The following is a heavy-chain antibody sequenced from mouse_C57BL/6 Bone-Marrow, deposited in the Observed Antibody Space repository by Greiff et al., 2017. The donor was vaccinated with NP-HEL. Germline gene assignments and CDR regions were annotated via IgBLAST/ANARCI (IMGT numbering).Heavy chain of an antibody. Sequence: DVHLVESGGGLVQPGGSLSLSCEASGFTFTDYYMSWVRQTPGKALEWLGFIRTKASGYTTEYSSYVKGRLTISRDNCKSIIYLQMNALRAEDSATYYCARSIYYDNADNPFYAMDYWGQGTSVTVSS. V-gene: IGHV7-3*01. CDR3: ARSIYYDNADNPFYAMDY. D-gene: IGHD2-4*01. CDR1: GFTFTDYY. CDR2: IRTKASGYTT. J-gene: IGHJ4*01.